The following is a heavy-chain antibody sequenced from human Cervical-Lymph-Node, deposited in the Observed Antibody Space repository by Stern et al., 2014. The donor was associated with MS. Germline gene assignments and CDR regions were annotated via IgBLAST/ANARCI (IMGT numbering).Heavy chain of an antibody. J-gene: IGHJ4*02. Sequence: VQLVESGAEVKKPGASVMVSCQTSGYIFTPYAIHWVRQGPGQSLEWMGWISTGNGNTRYSQKFQGRVTITRDTSASTAYMEVISLKSEDTAVYYCARDAARFPHYYFDYWGQGTLVTVSS. V-gene: IGHV1-3*04. CDR3: ARDAARFPHYYFDY. CDR2: ISTGNGNT. CDR1: GYIFTPYA. D-gene: IGHD3-3*01.